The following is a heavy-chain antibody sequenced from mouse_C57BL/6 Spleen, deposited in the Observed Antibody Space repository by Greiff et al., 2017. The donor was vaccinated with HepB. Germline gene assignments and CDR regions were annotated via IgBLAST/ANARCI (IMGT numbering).Heavy chain of an antibody. V-gene: IGHV1-61*01. J-gene: IGHJ2*01. D-gene: IGHD2-5*01. CDR2: IYPSDSET. CDR3: ARSSYSNYYY. Sequence: VQLQQSGAELVRPGSSVKLSCKASGYTFTSYWMDWVKQRPGQGLEWIGNIYPSDSETHYNQKFKDKATLTVDKSSSTAYMQLSSLTSEDSAVYYCARSSYSNYYYWGQGTTLTVSS. CDR1: GYTFTSYW.